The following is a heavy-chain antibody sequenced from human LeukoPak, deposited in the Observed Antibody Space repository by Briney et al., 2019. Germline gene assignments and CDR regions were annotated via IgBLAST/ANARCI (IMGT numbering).Heavy chain of an antibody. Sequence: PGGSLRLSCEASGFTFSSYGMHWVRQAPGKGLEWVAFVRYDGINKFYADSVKGRFTISRDNAKNSLYLQMNSLRAEDTAVYYCAKGPLLWNWGQGTLVTVSS. CDR3: AKGPLLWN. J-gene: IGHJ4*02. CDR1: GFTFSSYG. D-gene: IGHD2/OR15-2a*01. CDR2: VRYDGINK. V-gene: IGHV3-30*02.